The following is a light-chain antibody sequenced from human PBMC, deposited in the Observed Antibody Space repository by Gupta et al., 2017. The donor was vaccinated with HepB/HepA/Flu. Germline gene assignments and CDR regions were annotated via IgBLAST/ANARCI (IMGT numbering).Light chain of an antibody. Sequence: IVLTESPASLSLSPGERATLSCRASQSVSSYLAWYQQKPGQAPRLLLYDASKRATGIPARFSGSGPGTDFTLTISSLEPEDFAVYYCQQRSNWQITFGQGTRLEIK. CDR3: QQRSNWQIT. V-gene: IGKV3D-11*02. J-gene: IGKJ5*01. CDR2: DAS. CDR1: QSVSSY.